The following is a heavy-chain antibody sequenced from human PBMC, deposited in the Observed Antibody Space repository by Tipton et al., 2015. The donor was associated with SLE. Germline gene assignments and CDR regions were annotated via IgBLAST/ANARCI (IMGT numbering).Heavy chain of an antibody. CDR1: GGSFSGYY. CDR3: ARVGNDYVWGSYRYYYYGMDV. J-gene: IGHJ6*02. Sequence: TLSLTCAVYGGSFSGYYWSWIRQPPGKGLEWIGEINHSGSTNYNPSLKSRVTISVDTSKNQFSLKLSSVTAADTAVYYCARVGNDYVWGSYRYYYYGMDVWGQGTTVTVSS. D-gene: IGHD3-16*02. CDR2: INHSGST. V-gene: IGHV4-34*01.